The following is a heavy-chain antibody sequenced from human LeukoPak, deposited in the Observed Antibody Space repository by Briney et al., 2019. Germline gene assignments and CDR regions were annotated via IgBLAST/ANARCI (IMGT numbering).Heavy chain of an antibody. V-gene: IGHV3-30*02. CDR1: GFTFSSYG. D-gene: IGHD3-10*01. CDR3: ATKRSPDYYGSGSPEDAFDI. CDR2: IRYDGSNK. Sequence: GGSLRLSCAASGFTFSSYGMHWVRQAPGKGLEGVAFIRYDGSNKYYADSVKGRFTISRENSKNTLYLQMNSLRAEDTAVYYCATKRSPDYYGSGSPEDAFDIWGQGTMVTVSS. J-gene: IGHJ3*02.